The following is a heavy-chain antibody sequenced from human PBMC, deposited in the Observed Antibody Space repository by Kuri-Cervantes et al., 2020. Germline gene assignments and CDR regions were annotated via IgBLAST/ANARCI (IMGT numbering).Heavy chain of an antibody. V-gene: IGHV3-30-3*01. CDR3: SLCESGSLGRAVPGGDY. CDR1: GFTFSSYA. CDR2: ISYDGSNK. D-gene: IGHD5-12*01. Sequence: GGSLRLSCAASGFTFSSYAMHWVRQAPGKGLEWVPVISYDGSNKYYADSVKDRFTSSRDNSKNTLFLQMNSLRAEDTTVYYCSLCESGSLGRAVPGGDYWGQGTLVTVSS. J-gene: IGHJ4*02.